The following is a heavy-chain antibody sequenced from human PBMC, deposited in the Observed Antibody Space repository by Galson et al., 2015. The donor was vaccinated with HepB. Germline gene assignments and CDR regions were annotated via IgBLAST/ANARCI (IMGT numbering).Heavy chain of an antibody. D-gene: IGHD5-12*01. V-gene: IGHV3-48*01. CDR3: VRDRGSGFGGNDVPSFDY. CDR1: GFRLTDYP. CDR2: ISSDSTTI. J-gene: IGHJ4*02. Sequence: SLRLSCAASGFRLTDYPMNWGRRAPGKGLEWAAYISSDSTTIHYADSVKGRFTISRDNAKNSVFLQMNSLRGEDTAVYYCVRDRGSGFGGNDVPSFDYWGRGSLVTVSP.